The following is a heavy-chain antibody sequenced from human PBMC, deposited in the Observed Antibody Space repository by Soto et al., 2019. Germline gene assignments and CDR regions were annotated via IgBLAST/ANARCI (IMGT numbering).Heavy chain of an antibody. CDR1: VYTFTNYW. CDR2: IYPRDSDT. D-gene: IGHD2-2*02. J-gene: IGHJ5*02. CDR3: ARQVDCSSTSCYNGWFDP. Sequence: PGESLKISCEASVYTFTNYWIGWVRQMPGTGLEWMGIIYPRDSDTKYSPSFQDQVTMSVDKSIGTAYLQWSSLKASDTAMYYCARQVDCSSTSCYNGWFDPWGQGTLVTVSS. V-gene: IGHV5-51*01.